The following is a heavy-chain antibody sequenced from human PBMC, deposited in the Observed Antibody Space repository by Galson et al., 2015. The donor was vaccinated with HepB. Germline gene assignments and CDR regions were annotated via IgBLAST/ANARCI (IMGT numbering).Heavy chain of an antibody. V-gene: IGHV3-23*01. CDR1: GFSFSTYA. CDR3: ATPGGVEPWGYFDY. Sequence: SLRLSCAASGFSFSTYAMSWVRQAPGKGLEWVSAISGSGYNTYYPDSVKGRFTISRDNPKNTVYLQMNSLRAEDTAVYFCATPGGVEPWGYFDYWGQGTLVTVSS. D-gene: IGHD1-14*01. CDR2: ISGSGYNT. J-gene: IGHJ4*02.